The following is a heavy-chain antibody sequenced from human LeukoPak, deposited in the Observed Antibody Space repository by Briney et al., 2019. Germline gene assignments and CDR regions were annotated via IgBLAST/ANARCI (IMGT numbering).Heavy chain of an antibody. CDR2: IYYSGST. CDR3: ARLRGYSSSWYHYYYYMDV. CDR1: GDSISTSSSY. Sequence: SETLSLTCSVSGDSISTSSSYWGWIRQPPGKGLEWIGSIYYSGSTYYNTSLKSRVTISVDTSKNQFSLKLNSVTAADTAVYYCARLRGYSSSWYHYYYYMDVWGKGTTVTISS. D-gene: IGHD6-13*01. J-gene: IGHJ6*03. V-gene: IGHV4-39*01.